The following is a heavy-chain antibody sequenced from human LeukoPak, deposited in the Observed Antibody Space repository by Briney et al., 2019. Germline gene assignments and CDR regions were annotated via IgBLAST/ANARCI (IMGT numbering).Heavy chain of an antibody. D-gene: IGHD6-13*01. CDR1: GFTFSSYA. Sequence: PGGSLRLSCAASGFTFSSYAMSWVRQAPGKGLEWVSAISGSGGSTYHADSVKGRFTISRDNPKNTLYLQMNSLRAEDTAVYYCAKDLEGIAAAGLMDVWGQGTTVTVSS. CDR2: ISGSGGST. J-gene: IGHJ6*02. V-gene: IGHV3-23*01. CDR3: AKDLEGIAAAGLMDV.